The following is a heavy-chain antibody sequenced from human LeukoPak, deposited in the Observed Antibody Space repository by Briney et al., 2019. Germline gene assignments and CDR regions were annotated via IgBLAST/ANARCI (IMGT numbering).Heavy chain of an antibody. D-gene: IGHD1-26*01. CDR1: GFTFRNYA. CDR3: TRDGGSFCDFDY. CDR2: INTDGRIT. V-gene: IGHV3-64*02. J-gene: IGHJ4*02. Sequence: GGSLRLSCAASGFTFRNYAMNWVRQAPGKGLEYVSVINTDGRITYYADSVKGRFTISRDNSKNTVYLQMGSLRGEDMAVYYCTRDGGSFCDFDYWGQGALVTVSS.